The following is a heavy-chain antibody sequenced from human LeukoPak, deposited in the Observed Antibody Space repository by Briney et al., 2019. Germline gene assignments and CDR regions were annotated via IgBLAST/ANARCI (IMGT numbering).Heavy chain of an antibody. V-gene: IGHV3-23*01. Sequence: PGGSLRLSCAASGFTFSSYAMSWVRQAPGKGLEWVSAISGSGGSTYYADSVRGRFTISRDNSKNTLYLQMNSLRAEDTAVYYCAHLGVITQSVDYWGRGTLVTVSS. CDR3: AHLGVITQSVDY. D-gene: IGHD3-16*02. J-gene: IGHJ4*02. CDR1: GFTFSSYA. CDR2: ISGSGGST.